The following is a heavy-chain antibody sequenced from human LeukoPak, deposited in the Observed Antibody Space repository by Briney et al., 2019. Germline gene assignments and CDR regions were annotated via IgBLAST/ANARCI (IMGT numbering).Heavy chain of an antibody. Sequence: SETLSLTCTVSGGSISSYYWSWIRQPPGKGLEWVGYISYSGSTNYNPSLKSRVTISVDTSKNQFSLKLSSVTAADTAVYYCARGSGSYYYGMDVWGQGTTVIVSS. CDR2: ISYSGST. CDR3: ARGSGSYYYGMDV. CDR1: GGSISSYY. J-gene: IGHJ6*02. V-gene: IGHV4-59*01. D-gene: IGHD3-10*01.